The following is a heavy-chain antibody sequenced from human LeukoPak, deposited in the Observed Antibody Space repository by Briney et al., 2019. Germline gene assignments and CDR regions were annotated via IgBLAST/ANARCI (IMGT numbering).Heavy chain of an antibody. V-gene: IGHV1-69*04. J-gene: IGHJ3*02. CDR2: IIPILGIA. CDR1: GGTFSSYA. Sequence: SVKVSCKASGGTFSSYAISWVRQAPGQGLEWMGRIIPILGIANYAQKFQGRVTITADKSTGTAYMELSSLRSEDTAVYYCARDASRIYKNAFDIWGQGTMVTVSS. CDR3: ARDASRIYKNAFDI. D-gene: IGHD1-14*01.